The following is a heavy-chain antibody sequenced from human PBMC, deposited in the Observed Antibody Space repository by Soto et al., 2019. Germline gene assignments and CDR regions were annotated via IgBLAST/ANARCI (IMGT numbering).Heavy chain of an antibody. J-gene: IGHJ6*02. D-gene: IGHD6-19*01. CDR1: SGSISSSNQ. CDR3: ATGGDVAGSYYYYYGMDV. Sequence: LXLACALSSGSISSSNQLSWVRHPPGKGLEWIGEIYHSGSTNYNPSLKSRVTISVDKSKNQFSLKLSSVTAADTAVYYCATGGDVAGSYYYYYGMDVWGQGTTVTVSS. V-gene: IGHV4-4*02. CDR2: IYHSGST.